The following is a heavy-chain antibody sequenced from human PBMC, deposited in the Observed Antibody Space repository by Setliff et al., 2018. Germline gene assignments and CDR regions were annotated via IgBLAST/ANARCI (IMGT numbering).Heavy chain of an antibody. CDR3: ARGVSGVSWTPRY. Sequence: PSETLSLTCTVSGGSIRNYYWSWIRQPPGKGLEWIGYIYYSGNTNYNPSLKSRVTISVDMSKNQFSLQLTSLTAADTAVYYCARGVSGVSWTPRYWGRGTLVTVSS. CDR2: IYYSGNT. J-gene: IGHJ4*02. CDR1: GGSIRNYY. V-gene: IGHV4-59*08. D-gene: IGHD2-15*01.